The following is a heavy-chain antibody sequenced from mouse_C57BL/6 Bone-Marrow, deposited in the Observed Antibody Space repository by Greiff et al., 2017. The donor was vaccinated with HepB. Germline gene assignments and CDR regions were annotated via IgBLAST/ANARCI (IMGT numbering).Heavy chain of an antibody. CDR3: ARSGYDDYAMDY. CDR2: IDPSDSET. V-gene: IGHV1-52*01. J-gene: IGHJ4*01. Sequence: QVQLQQPGAELVRPGSSVKLSCKASGYTFTSYWMHWVKQRPIQGLEWIGNIDPSDSETHYNQKFKDKATLTVDKSSSTAYMQISSLTSEDSAVYYCARSGYDDYAMDYWGQGTSVTVSS. D-gene: IGHD2-2*01. CDR1: GYTFTSYW.